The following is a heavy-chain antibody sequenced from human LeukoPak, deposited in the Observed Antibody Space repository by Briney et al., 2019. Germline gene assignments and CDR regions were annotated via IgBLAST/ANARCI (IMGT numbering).Heavy chain of an antibody. Sequence: GGSLRLSCAASGFTFSSYEMNWVRQAPGKGLEWVSYISSSGSTIYYADSVKGRFTISRDNAKNSLYLRMNSLRAEDTAVYYCARESGYDILTGYYSLVDYWGQGTLVTVSS. D-gene: IGHD3-9*01. CDR2: ISSSGSTI. J-gene: IGHJ4*02. V-gene: IGHV3-48*03. CDR1: GFTFSSYE. CDR3: ARESGYDILTGYYSLVDY.